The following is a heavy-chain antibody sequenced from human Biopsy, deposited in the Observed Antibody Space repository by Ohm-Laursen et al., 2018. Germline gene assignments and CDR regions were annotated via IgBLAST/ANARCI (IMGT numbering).Heavy chain of an antibody. Sequence: SETLSLTCTVSGASITSYYWSWMRQPAGKGLEWIGHTYKGGNTNHNPSLKGRVSMSVDTSKNQLSLTLRSVTAADTAVYYCARDLPSSYYYAMDVWGQGTTVTVSS. V-gene: IGHV4-4*07. CDR1: GASITSYY. CDR2: TYKGGNT. J-gene: IGHJ6*02. CDR3: ARDLPSSYYYAMDV.